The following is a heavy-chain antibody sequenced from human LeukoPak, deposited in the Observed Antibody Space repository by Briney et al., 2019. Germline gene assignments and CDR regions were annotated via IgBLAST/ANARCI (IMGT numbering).Heavy chain of an antibody. Sequence: SETLSLTCTVSGDSITTTDHYWGWIRLSPDKGLEWIGNIYYSGITDNNPSLKSRVTMSVDTSKNQFSLKLSSVTAADTAVYYCARGNYYDSSGYYSWGQGTLVTVSS. CDR2: IYYSGIT. V-gene: IGHV4-39*07. CDR3: ARGNYYDSSGYYS. CDR1: GDSITTTDHY. J-gene: IGHJ4*02. D-gene: IGHD3-22*01.